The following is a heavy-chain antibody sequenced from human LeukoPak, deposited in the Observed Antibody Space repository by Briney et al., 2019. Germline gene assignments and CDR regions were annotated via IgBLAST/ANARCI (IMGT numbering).Heavy chain of an antibody. CDR1: GFTFTDYY. CDR3: VREGYHKAFDL. Sequence: GASVKVSWKASGFTFTDYYMHWVRLAPGQGLEWMGYINPHSGVTSFPQKFRGRVTLTTDTSISAAYMELSSLISDDTAMYYCVREGYHKAFDLWGQGALVTVSS. D-gene: IGHD5-18*01. J-gene: IGHJ4*02. V-gene: IGHV1-2*02. CDR2: INPHSGVT.